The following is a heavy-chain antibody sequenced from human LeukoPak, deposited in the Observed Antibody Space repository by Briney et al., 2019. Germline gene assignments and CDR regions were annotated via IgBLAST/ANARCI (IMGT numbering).Heavy chain of an antibody. CDR2: IGYGGSDT. Sequence: PGGSLRLSCTVSGFTLSSYEMTWFRQAPGKGLEWVSSIGYGGSDTHYADSVKGRFTVSRDNAKNSLYLQMNSLRAEDTAVYYCARDSNNWNDGSIDYWGQGTLVTVSS. CDR3: ARDSNNWNDGSIDY. CDR1: GFTLSSYE. V-gene: IGHV3-21*01. J-gene: IGHJ4*02. D-gene: IGHD1-1*01.